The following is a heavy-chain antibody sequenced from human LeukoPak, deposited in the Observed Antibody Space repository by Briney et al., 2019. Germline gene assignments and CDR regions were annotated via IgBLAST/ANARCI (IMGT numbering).Heavy chain of an antibody. D-gene: IGHD3-10*01. CDR3: ARRSAGSSGSSFDY. J-gene: IGHJ4*02. V-gene: IGHV1-8*03. Sequence: ASVKVSCKASGYTFTSYDINWVRQATGQGLEWMGWMNPNSGNTGYAQKFQGRVTITRNTAISTAYMELSSRRSEDTAVYYCARRSAGSSGSSFDYWGQGTLVTVSS. CDR2: MNPNSGNT. CDR1: GYTFTSYD.